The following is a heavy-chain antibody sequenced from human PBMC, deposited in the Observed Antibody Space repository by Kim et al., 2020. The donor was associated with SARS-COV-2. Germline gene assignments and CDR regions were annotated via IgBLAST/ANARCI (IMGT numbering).Heavy chain of an antibody. J-gene: IGHJ4*02. CDR1: GFTFSSYW. CDR2: IKQDGSEK. CDR3: ASRSRRVWGSYRYTDWYFDY. V-gene: IGHV3-7*01. D-gene: IGHD3-16*02. Sequence: GGSLRLSCAASGFTFSSYWMSWVRQAPGKGLEWVANIKQDGSEKYYVDSVKGRFTISRDNAKNSLYLQMNSLRAEDTAVYYCASRSRRVWGSYRYTDWYFDYWGQGTLVTVSS.